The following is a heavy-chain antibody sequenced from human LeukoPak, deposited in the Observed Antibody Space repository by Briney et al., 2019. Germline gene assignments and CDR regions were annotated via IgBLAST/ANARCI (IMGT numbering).Heavy chain of an antibody. CDR1: GFTFSSFG. J-gene: IGHJ3*02. D-gene: IGHD3-10*01. V-gene: IGHV3-30*18. CDR2: ISDDGSNE. Sequence: GGSLRLSCAASGFTFSSFGMHWVRQAPSKGLEWVALISDDGSNEYYADSVKGRFTISRDNSENTLYLRMNSLRAEDTAVYYCAKGLRSGTYYNAFHIWGQGTMVTVSS. CDR3: AKGLRSGTYYNAFHI.